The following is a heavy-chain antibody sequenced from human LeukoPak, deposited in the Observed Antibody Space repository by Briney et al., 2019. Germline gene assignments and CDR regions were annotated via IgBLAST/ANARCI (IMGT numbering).Heavy chain of an antibody. CDR2: IYYSGST. CDR1: GGSISDYY. CDR3: AREDYDSGGYYYAEYFQH. Sequence: PSETLSLTRTVSGGSISDYYWSWIRQPPGKGLEWIGYIYYSGSTNYNPSLKSRVTISVDTSKNHFSLKLNSVTAADTAVYYCAREDYDSGGYYYAEYFQHWGQGTLVTVSS. J-gene: IGHJ1*01. D-gene: IGHD3-22*01. V-gene: IGHV4-59*01.